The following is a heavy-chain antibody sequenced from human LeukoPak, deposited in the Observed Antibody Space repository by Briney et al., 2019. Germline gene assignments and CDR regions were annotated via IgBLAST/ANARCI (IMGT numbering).Heavy chain of an antibody. Sequence: GWSLRLSCAASGFTFSSYEMNWVRQAPGKGLEWVAYIKQDVTEKYYVDSVNGRFSISRDNVKNSLYMQMNSLRAEDTAVYYCARATSSGWYRVYYYDMDVWGKGTTVPVSS. CDR2: IKQDVTEK. D-gene: IGHD6-19*01. V-gene: IGHV3-7*01. CDR3: ARATSSGWYRVYYYDMDV. J-gene: IGHJ6*03. CDR1: GFTFSSYE.